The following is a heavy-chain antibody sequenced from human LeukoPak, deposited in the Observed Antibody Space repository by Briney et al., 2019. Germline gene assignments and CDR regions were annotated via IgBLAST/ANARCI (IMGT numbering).Heavy chain of an antibody. CDR3: ARALRYSSGSYYFDY. CDR2: ISIGSTYT. D-gene: IGHD6-19*01. J-gene: IGHJ4*02. CDR1: GFTFSWYN. Sequence: GGSLRLSCAASGFTFSWYNMNWVRQAPGKGLEWVSSISIGSTYTYFADSVKGRFTISRDNAKNTLYLQMNSLRAEDTAVYYCARALRYSSGSYYFDYWGQGTLVTVSS. V-gene: IGHV3-21*04.